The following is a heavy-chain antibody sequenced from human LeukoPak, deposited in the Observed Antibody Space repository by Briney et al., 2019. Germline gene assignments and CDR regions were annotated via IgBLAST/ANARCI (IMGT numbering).Heavy chain of an antibody. CDR3: ARHLYDKTGRPLDS. V-gene: IGHV4-39*01. Sequence: SETLSLTCSVSGDSINSGVSYWAWIRQPPGKGLEWIGTIYYSGSAGSTYYSPSLKSRVTISVDTSKNQFSLNLSSVTAADTAIYYCARHLYDKTGRPLDSWGQGTLVTVSS. D-gene: IGHD3-9*01. CDR1: GDSINSGVSY. J-gene: IGHJ4*02. CDR2: IYYSGSAGST.